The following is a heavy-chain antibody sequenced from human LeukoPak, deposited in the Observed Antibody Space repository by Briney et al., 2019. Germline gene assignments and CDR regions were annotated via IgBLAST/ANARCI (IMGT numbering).Heavy chain of an antibody. D-gene: IGHD6-25*01. CDR3: ARGTAVPYLDS. CDR1: GYTFTGRY. J-gene: IGHJ4*02. CDR2: INPNSGDT. V-gene: IGHV1-2*02. Sequence: ASVKVSCKASGYTFTGRYMHWVRQAPGQGLEWMGWINPNSGDTSYAQKFQGRVTMTRDTSISTTYMELRSLRSADTAVFYCARGTAVPYLDSWGQGTLVTVSS.